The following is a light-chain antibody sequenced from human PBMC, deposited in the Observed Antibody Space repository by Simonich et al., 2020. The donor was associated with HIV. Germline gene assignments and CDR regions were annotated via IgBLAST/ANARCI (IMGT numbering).Light chain of an antibody. CDR2: DAS. CDR1: QDISNY. CDR3: QQYDNLP. Sequence: DIQMTQSPSSLSASVGDRVTITCQASQDISNYLNWDKQKPGKAPKLLIYDASNLETGVPSRFSGSGSGTDFTFTISSLQPEDIATYYCQQYDNLPFGGGTKVEIK. V-gene: IGKV1-33*01. J-gene: IGKJ4*01.